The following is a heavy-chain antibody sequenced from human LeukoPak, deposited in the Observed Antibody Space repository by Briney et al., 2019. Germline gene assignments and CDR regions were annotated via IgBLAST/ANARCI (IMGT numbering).Heavy chain of an antibody. CDR2: IIPIFGTA. D-gene: IGHD2-2*01. Sequence: SVKVSCKASGGTLSSYAISWVRQAPGQGLGWMGGIIPIFGTANYAQKFQGRVTITADESTSTAYMELSSLRSEDTAVYYCARSIVVVPAAQYYHYYMDVWGKGTTVTVSS. V-gene: IGHV1-69*13. J-gene: IGHJ6*03. CDR3: ARSIVVVPAAQYYHYYMDV. CDR1: GGTLSSYA.